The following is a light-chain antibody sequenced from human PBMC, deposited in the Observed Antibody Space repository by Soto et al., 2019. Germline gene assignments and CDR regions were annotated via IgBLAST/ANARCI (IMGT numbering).Light chain of an antibody. CDR2: AAS. CDR3: QQLNIDSYPIT. CDR1: QGISSF. V-gene: IGKV1-9*01. J-gene: IGKJ5*01. Sequence: IQLTQSPSSLSASIGDRVTITCRASQGISSFLAWYQQKPGKAPKLLIYAASTLQSGIPSRFSGSGSGTDFTLNISSLQPEDFATYYCQQLNIDSYPITFGQWTRLEIK.